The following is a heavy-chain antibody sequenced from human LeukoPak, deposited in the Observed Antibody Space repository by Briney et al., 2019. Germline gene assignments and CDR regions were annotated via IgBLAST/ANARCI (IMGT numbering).Heavy chain of an antibody. J-gene: IGHJ4*02. V-gene: IGHV3-11*05. CDR2: ISSSSSYT. D-gene: IGHD5-24*01. CDR3: ARAGVELATITAPYYFDY. Sequence: GGPLRLSCAASGFTFRDYYMSWIRQAPGKGLEWGSYISSSSSYTNYADSVKGRFTITRDNAKNTLYLQMNSLRAEDTAVDYCARAGVELATITAPYYFDYWGQGTLVTVSS. CDR1: GFTFRDYY.